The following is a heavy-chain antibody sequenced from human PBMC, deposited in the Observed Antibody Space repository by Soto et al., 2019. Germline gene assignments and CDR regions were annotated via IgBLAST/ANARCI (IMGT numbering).Heavy chain of an antibody. J-gene: IGHJ4*02. CDR3: ARAATCRAGHCYHFAY. CDR2: IYRTGST. Sequence: PSETLSLTCAVSGGSFTSNNWWTWVRQPPGQGLEWIGEIYRTGSTNYNPSLKSRVTISLDKSENQFSLKVTSLTAEDTAVYYCARAATCRAGHCYHFAYWGQGALVTVSS. V-gene: IGHV4-4*02. D-gene: IGHD2-21*02. CDR1: GGSFTSNNW.